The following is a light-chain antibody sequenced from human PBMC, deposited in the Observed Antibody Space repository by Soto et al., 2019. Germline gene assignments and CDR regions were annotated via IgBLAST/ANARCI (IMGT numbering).Light chain of an antibody. Sequence: EIVMTQSPDTLSVSPGERATLSCRASQSVTSNLAWYQQKPGQAPRLLIHGASIRATGIPARFSGSGSGTDFTLTINSLQSEDFAVYYCQQYYNWPPWTFGQGTKVDIK. CDR3: QQYYNWPPWT. J-gene: IGKJ1*01. CDR1: QSVTSN. V-gene: IGKV3-15*01. CDR2: GAS.